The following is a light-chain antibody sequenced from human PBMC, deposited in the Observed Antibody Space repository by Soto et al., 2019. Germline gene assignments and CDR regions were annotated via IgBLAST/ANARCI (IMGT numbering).Light chain of an antibody. Sequence: EIVLTQSPGTLSLSPGESATLSCRASQSVSNNYLAWYQQKPGQAPRLLIYGASSRATGIPDRFSGSGSGTDSTLTISRLEPEDFAVYYCQQYGGSPPYTFGQGTKLDIK. J-gene: IGKJ2*01. CDR1: QSVSNNY. CDR2: GAS. CDR3: QQYGGSPPYT. V-gene: IGKV3-20*01.